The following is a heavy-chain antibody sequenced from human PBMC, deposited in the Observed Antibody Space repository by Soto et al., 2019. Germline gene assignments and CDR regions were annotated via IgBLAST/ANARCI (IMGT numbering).Heavy chain of an antibody. CDR1: GYSFTSYW. D-gene: IGHD5-12*01. J-gene: IGHJ6*02. V-gene: IGHV5-10-1*01. CDR3: AGLGGYEVYYGMHV. Sequence: EVQLVQSGAEVKKPGESLRISCKGSGYSFTSYWISWVRQMPGKGLEWMGRIDPSDSYTNYRPSFQGHVTIAADKSISTTYRQRSSLKASDSAMYYCAGLGGYEVYYGMHVWGQGTTVTVSS. CDR2: IDPSDSYT.